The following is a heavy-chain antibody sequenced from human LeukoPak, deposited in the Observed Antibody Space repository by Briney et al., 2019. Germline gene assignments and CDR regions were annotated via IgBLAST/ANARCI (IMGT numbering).Heavy chain of an antibody. CDR1: GFTFSIYA. CDR3: ARYCSGGSCFLNYYGMDV. CDR2: ISGNSRDT. Sequence: GGSLRLSCAASGFTFSIYAMTWVRQAPGKGLEWVSAISGNSRDTHYIDSVKGRFTISRDNSKNTLYLQVNSLTADDTAVYYCARYCSGGSCFLNYYGMDVWGQGTTVTVSS. J-gene: IGHJ6*02. D-gene: IGHD2-15*01. V-gene: IGHV3-23*01.